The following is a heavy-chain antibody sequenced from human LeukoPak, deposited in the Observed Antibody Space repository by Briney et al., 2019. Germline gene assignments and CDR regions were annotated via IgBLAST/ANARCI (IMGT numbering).Heavy chain of an antibody. CDR3: ARDLMDIVTTIEGGPFDY. V-gene: IGHV1-2*02. CDR2: INPNSGGT. D-gene: IGHD5-12*01. J-gene: IGHJ4*02. Sequence: ASVKVSCKASGYTFTDYYMYWVRQAPGQGLEWMGWINPNSGGTNYAQKFQGRVTMTRDSSISVVYMELSRLRSDDTAVYYCARDLMDIVTTIEGGPFDYWGQGTLVTVSS. CDR1: GYTFTDYY.